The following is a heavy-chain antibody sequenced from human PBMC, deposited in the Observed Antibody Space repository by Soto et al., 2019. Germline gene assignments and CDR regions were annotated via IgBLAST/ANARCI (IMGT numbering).Heavy chain of an antibody. D-gene: IGHD3-10*01. CDR1: GFAFGGSA. J-gene: IGHJ6*01. CDR3: ARTSGKRRWLPHRGGYGMDV. CDR2: IRSKANSYAT. Sequence: GSLRLSFAASGFAFGGSAMHWVLDASWKWLEWVGGIRSKANSYATAYAASVKGRFTISRDDSKNTLYLQMNSLRAEDTAVYYCARTSGKRRWLPHRGGYGMDVWGQGTTVPVSS. V-gene: IGHV3-73*01.